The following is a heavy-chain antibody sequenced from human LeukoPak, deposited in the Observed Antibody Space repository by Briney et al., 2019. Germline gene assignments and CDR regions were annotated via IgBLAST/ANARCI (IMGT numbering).Heavy chain of an antibody. V-gene: IGHV1-69*06. Sequence: SVKVSCKASGGTFSSYAISWVRQAPGQGLEWMGGIIPIFGTANYAQKFQGRVTITADKSTSTAYMELSRLRSDDTAVYYCARDGYYDDAFDIWGQGTMVTVSS. CDR2: IIPIFGTA. CDR3: ARDGYYDDAFDI. J-gene: IGHJ3*02. CDR1: GGTFSSYA. D-gene: IGHD3-22*01.